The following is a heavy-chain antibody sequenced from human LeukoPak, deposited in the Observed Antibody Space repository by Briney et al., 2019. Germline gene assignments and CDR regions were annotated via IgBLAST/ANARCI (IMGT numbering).Heavy chain of an antibody. V-gene: IGHV4-39*01. CDR2: FYYSRST. Sequence: SETLSLTCTVSGGSVSSSSDYWGWIRQPPGKGLEWIGSFYYSRSTYYNPALKSRVTISVDTSKNQFSLKLSSVTAADTAVYYCARNELAVGATEFDYWGQGTLVTVSS. J-gene: IGHJ4*02. CDR1: GGSVSSSSDY. D-gene: IGHD1-26*01. CDR3: ARNELAVGATEFDY.